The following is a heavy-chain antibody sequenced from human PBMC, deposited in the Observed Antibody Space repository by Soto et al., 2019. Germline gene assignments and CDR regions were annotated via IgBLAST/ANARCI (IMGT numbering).Heavy chain of an antibody. CDR3: ARDRGDCSGGSCYWSPSDLSGDY. CDR2: INPNSGGT. Sequence: GASVKVSCKAPGYTFTGYYMHWVPQAPGEGLEWMGWINPNSGGTNYAQKFQGRVTMTRDTSISTAYMELSRLRSDDTAVYYCARDRGDCSGGSCYWSPSDLSGDYWGQGTLVTVSS. CDR1: GYTFTGYY. J-gene: IGHJ4*02. V-gene: IGHV1-2*02. D-gene: IGHD2-15*01.